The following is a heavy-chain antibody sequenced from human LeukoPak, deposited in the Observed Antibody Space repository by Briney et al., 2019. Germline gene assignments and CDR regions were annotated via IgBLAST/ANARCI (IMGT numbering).Heavy chain of an antibody. D-gene: IGHD5-24*01. CDR2: IKQDGSEK. V-gene: IGHV3-7*01. CDR1: GFTFSSYW. J-gene: IGHJ5*02. Sequence: AGGSLRLSCAASGFTFSSYWMGWVRQAPGKGLEWVANIKQDGSEKYYVDSVKGRFTIARDKAKSSLYLRMDSLRAGGMAVYYCARVNKDGYPDVPNWFDPWGQGHLVTVSS. CDR3: ARVNKDGYPDVPNWFDP.